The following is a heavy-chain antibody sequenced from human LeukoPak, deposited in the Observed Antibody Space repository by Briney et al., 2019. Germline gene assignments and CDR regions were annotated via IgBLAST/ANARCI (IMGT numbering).Heavy chain of an antibody. J-gene: IGHJ4*02. Sequence: PGGSLRLSCAASGFSFYSYSMNWVRQAPGKGPEWVSSISSGSRYIYYSDSVKGRFTISRDNAKNSLCLQMNSLRAEDTAVYYCARHVVAVGFDYWGQGTLVTVSS. V-gene: IGHV3-21*01. D-gene: IGHD3-22*01. CDR2: ISSGSRYI. CDR1: GFSFYSYS. CDR3: ARHVVAVGFDY.